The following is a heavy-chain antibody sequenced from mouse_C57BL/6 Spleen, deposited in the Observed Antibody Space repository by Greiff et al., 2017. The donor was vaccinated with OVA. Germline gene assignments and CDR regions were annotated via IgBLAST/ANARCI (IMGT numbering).Heavy chain of an antibody. CDR3: TRWITTVVAGDAMDY. Sequence: QVQLQQPGTELVKPGASVKLSCKASGYTFTSYWMHWVKQRPGQGLEWIGNINPSNGGTNYNEKFKSKATLTVDKSSGTAYMQLSSLTSEDSAVYYCTRWITTVVAGDAMDYWGQGTSVTVSS. D-gene: IGHD1-1*01. CDR1: GYTFTSYW. CDR2: INPSNGGT. V-gene: IGHV1-53*01. J-gene: IGHJ4*01.